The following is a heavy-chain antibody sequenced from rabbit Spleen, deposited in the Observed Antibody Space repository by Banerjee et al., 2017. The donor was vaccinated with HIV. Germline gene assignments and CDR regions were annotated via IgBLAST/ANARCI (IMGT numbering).Heavy chain of an antibody. CDR3: ARDLAGVIGWNFNL. D-gene: IGHD4-1*01. J-gene: IGHJ4*01. CDR2: IDPVFGIT. CDR1: GFTLSSYYM. Sequence: QEQLKESGGGLVQPGGSLKLSCKASGFTLSSYYMNWVRQAPGKGLEWIGYIDPVFGITYYASWTKGPFTISKTASTTVTLRMTRLTAADTATYFCARDLAGVIGWNFNLWGPGTLVTVS. V-gene: IGHV1S45*01.